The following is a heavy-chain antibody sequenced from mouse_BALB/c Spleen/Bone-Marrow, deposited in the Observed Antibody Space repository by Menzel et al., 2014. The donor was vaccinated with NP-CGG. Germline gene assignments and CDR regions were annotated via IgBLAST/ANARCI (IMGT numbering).Heavy chain of an antibody. V-gene: IGHV5-6-3*01. Sequence: EVKLMESGGGLVQPGGSLKLSCAASGFTLSSYGMSWVRQTPDKRLELVATTNSNGGSTYYPDSVKGRFTISRDNAKNTLYLQMSSLKSEDTAMYYCARDYYGSSDYWGQGTTLTVSS. D-gene: IGHD1-1*01. CDR2: TNSNGGST. CDR1: GFTLSSYG. J-gene: IGHJ2*01. CDR3: ARDYYGSSDY.